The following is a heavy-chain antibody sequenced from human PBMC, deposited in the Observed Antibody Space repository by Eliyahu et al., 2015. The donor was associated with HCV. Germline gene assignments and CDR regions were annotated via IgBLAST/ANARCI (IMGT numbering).Heavy chain of an antibody. CDR3: ASGGGGIAVTGTGGWFDP. J-gene: IGHJ5*02. CDR1: GXSTXTXY. D-gene: IGHD6-19*01. Sequence: QVRLQESGPGLVKPSETLSLTCTVSGXSTXTXYWSWIRQPPGKGLEWIGYIHYSGSTNYNPSLKSRVTISIDTSKNQFSLNLTSVTAADTAMYYCASGGGGIAVTGTGGWFDPWGQGTLVTVSS. CDR2: IHYSGST. V-gene: IGHV4-59*01.